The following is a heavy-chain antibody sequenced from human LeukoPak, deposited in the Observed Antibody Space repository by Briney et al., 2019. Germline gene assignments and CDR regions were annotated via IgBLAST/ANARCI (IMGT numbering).Heavy chain of an antibody. CDR3: ARGGGSGSTYFDY. CDR1: GFTFSSYS. Sequence: PGGSLRLSCVASGFTFSSYSINWVRQAPGKGLEWVSYISSGRRTIYYADSVKGRFTISRDNAKNSLYLQMNSLRAEDTAVYYCARGGGSGSTYFDYWGQGTLVTVSS. D-gene: IGHD3-10*01. J-gene: IGHJ4*02. V-gene: IGHV3-48*04. CDR2: ISSGRRTI.